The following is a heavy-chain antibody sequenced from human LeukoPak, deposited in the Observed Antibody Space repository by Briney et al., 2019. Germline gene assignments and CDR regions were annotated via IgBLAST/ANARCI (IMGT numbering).Heavy chain of an antibody. D-gene: IGHD3-3*01. CDR1: GFTFSNYW. Sequence: GGSLRLSCAASGFTFSNYWMSWVRQAPGKGLEWVANIKQDGSEKYYVDSVKGRFTISRDNAKNSLYLQMNSLRDEDTAVYYCARLNYDFWSGIWEGYYMDVWGKGTTVTVSS. J-gene: IGHJ6*03. CDR3: ARLNYDFWSGIWEGYYMDV. V-gene: IGHV3-7*01. CDR2: IKQDGSEK.